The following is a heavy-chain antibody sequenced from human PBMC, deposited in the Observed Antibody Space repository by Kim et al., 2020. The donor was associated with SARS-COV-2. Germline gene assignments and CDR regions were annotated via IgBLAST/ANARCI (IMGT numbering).Heavy chain of an antibody. CDR2: ST. Sequence: STNYNPSLKSRVTISVDKSKNQFSLKLSSVTAADTAVYYCAIFDGDAFDIWGQGTMVTVSS. J-gene: IGHJ3*02. CDR3: AIFDGDAFDI. D-gene: IGHD3-9*01. V-gene: IGHV4-4*02.